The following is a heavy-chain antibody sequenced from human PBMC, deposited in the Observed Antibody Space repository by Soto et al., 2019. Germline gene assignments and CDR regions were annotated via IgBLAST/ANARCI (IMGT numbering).Heavy chain of an antibody. D-gene: IGHD3-3*01. CDR2: IYYSGRT. J-gene: IGHJ6*02. CDR3: ARVPLDWSGYWQPVPNYYYGMDV. CDR1: GGSISSGDYY. Sequence: PSETLSLPCTVSGGSISSGDYYWSWIRQPPGKGLERIGYIYYSGRTYYNPSLKSRVTISVDTSKNQFSLKLSSVTAADTAVYYCARVPLDWSGYWQPVPNYYYGMDVWGQGTTVTVSS. V-gene: IGHV4-30-4*01.